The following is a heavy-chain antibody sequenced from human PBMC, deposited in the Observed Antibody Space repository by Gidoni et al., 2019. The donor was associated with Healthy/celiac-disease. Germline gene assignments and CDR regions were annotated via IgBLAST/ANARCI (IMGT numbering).Heavy chain of an antibody. V-gene: IGHV3-21*01. CDR3: ARDQGYYEFWSGYYRGGNDY. D-gene: IGHD3-3*01. J-gene: IGHJ4*02. CDR2: ISSSSSYI. Sequence: EVQLVESGGGLVKPGGSLRPSCGACGFTFSRYSMNWVRQAPGKGLEWVSSISSSSSYIYYADSVKGRFTISRDNAKNSLYLQMNSLRAEDTAVYYCARDQGYYEFWSGYYRGGNDYWGQGTLVTVSS. CDR1: GFTFSRYS.